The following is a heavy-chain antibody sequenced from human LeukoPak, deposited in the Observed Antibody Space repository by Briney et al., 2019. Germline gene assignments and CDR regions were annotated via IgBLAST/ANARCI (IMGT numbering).Heavy chain of an antibody. Sequence: GGSLRLSCAASGFTFSGFWMTWVRQAPGKGLEWVANIKQDGSDKYYVDSVKGRFTISRDNSKNTLYLQMNSLRAEDTAVYYCASLLWFGDWGQGTLVTVSS. CDR2: IKQDGSDK. D-gene: IGHD3-10*01. V-gene: IGHV3-7*01. J-gene: IGHJ4*02. CDR3: ASLLWFGD. CDR1: GFTFSGFW.